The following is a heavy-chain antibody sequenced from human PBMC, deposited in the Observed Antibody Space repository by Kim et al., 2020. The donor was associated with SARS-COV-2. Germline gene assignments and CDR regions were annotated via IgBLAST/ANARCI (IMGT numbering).Heavy chain of an antibody. Sequence: GGSLRLSCAASGFTFSSYGMHWVRQAPGKGLEWVAVISYDGSNKYYADSVKGRFTISRDNSKNTLYLQMNSLRAEDTAVYYCAKDRATYYYDSSGYLDYWGQGTLVTVSS. CDR2: ISYDGSNK. J-gene: IGHJ4*02. D-gene: IGHD3-22*01. V-gene: IGHV3-30*18. CDR3: AKDRATYYYDSSGYLDY. CDR1: GFTFSSYG.